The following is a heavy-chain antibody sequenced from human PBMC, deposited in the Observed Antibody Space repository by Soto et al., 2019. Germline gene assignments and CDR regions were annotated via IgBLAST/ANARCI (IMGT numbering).Heavy chain of an antibody. Sequence: AAVKVSFKASGCTFPSYDINCVRQAPGQGLEWMGWISAYTGNTNYAQKLQGRVTMTTDTSTSTAYMELRSLRSDGTAVYYCAKSFFYDSSGYPTLFDYWGQGTLVTVS. CDR2: ISAYTGNT. CDR1: GCTFPSYD. D-gene: IGHD3-22*01. V-gene: IGHV1-18*04. J-gene: IGHJ4*02. CDR3: AKSFFYDSSGYPTLFDY.